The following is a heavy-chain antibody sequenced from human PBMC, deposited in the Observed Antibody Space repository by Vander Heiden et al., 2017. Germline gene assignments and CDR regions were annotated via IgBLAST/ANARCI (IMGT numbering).Heavy chain of an antibody. CDR3: ARDQYSGYDFTY. J-gene: IGHJ4*02. CDR1: GFTFRSYG. V-gene: IGHV3-33*01. Sequence: QVQLVESGGGVVQPGRSLRLSCAASGFTFRSYGMHWVRQAPGKGLEWVAVIWYDGSNKYYADSVKGRFTISRDNSKNTLYLQMNSLRAEDTAVYYCARDQYSGYDFTYWGQGTLVTVSS. CDR2: IWYDGSNK. D-gene: IGHD5-12*01.